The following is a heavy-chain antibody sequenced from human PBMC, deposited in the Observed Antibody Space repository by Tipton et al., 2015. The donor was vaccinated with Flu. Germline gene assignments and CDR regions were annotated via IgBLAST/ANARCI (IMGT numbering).Heavy chain of an antibody. J-gene: IGHJ4*02. D-gene: IGHD6-19*01. CDR2: FDNNGGT. V-gene: IGHV4-61*01. Sequence: TLSLTCTVSGASVSGSSYYWSWIRQSPGRGLEWIGYFDNNGGTDYNPSLKSRVTISVDTSKNQFSLRLTSVTPADTAVYYCARDRSSGWWKEVDSWGQGSLVTVSS. CDR3: ARDRSSGWWKEVDS. CDR1: GASVSGSSYY.